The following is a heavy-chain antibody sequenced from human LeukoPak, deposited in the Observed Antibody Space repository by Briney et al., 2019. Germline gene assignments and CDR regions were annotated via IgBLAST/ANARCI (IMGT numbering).Heavy chain of an antibody. Sequence: HPSETLSLTCTVSGGSISSYYWSWIRQPPGKGLEWIGYIYYSGSTNYNPSLKSRVTMSVDTSKNQFSLKLSSVTAADTAVYYCARDLYSKTPFNWFDPWGQGTLVTVSS. V-gene: IGHV4-59*12. D-gene: IGHD4-11*01. CDR3: ARDLYSKTPFNWFDP. CDR2: IYYSGST. CDR1: GGSISSYY. J-gene: IGHJ5*02.